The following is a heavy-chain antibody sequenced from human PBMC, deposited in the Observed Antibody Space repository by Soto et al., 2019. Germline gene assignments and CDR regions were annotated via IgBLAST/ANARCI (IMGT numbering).Heavy chain of an antibody. Sequence: QVQLQESGPGLVEPSETLSLTCTVSGGSFRSGNYYWSWIRQPPGQGLEWIVYIYYSGSTNYNPSLKSRVSISADTPKNQFAPKVSSVTAAHTAVYYCARDIGVAGIDYWGQGTLVTVSS. CDR1: GGSFRSGNYY. J-gene: IGHJ4*02. D-gene: IGHD6-19*01. CDR3: ARDIGVAGIDY. V-gene: IGHV4-61*01. CDR2: IYYSGST.